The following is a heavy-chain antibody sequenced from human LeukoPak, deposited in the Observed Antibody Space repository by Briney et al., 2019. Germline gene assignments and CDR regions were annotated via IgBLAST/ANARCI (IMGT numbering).Heavy chain of an antibody. CDR1: GFTVSSNY. J-gene: IGHJ4*02. D-gene: IGHD3-22*01. CDR3: AKEEGRDYYDSSGFDY. Sequence: GGSLRLSCAASGFTVSSNYMNWVRQAPGKGLEWVSVIYSGGSTYYADSVKGRFTISRDNSKNTLYLQMNSLRAEDTAVYYCAKEEGRDYYDSSGFDYWGQGTLVTVSS. V-gene: IGHV3-66*01. CDR2: IYSGGST.